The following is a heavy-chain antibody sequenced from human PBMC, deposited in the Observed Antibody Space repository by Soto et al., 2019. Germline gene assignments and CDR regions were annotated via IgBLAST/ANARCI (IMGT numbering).Heavy chain of an antibody. CDR1: GFTFSSYG. CDR2: IWYDGSNK. CDR3: ARERGLGGDYVSAPAWYY. Sequence: GGSLRLSCAASGFTFSSYGMHWVRQAPGKGLEWVAVIWYDGSNKYYADSVKGRFTISRDNSKNTLYLQMNSLRAEDTAVYYCARERGLGGDYVSAPAWYYWGQGTLVTVSS. D-gene: IGHD4-17*01. J-gene: IGHJ4*02. V-gene: IGHV3-33*01.